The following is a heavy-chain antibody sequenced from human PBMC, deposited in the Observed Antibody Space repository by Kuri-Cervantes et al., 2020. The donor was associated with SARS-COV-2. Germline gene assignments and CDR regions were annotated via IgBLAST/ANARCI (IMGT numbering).Heavy chain of an antibody. D-gene: IGHD2-2*01. V-gene: IGHV4-34*01. CDR3: ARAGKSKRGTGPKYQLLNNWFDP. J-gene: IGHJ5*02. Sequence: GSLRLSCAVYGGSFSGYYWSWIRQPPGKGLEWIGEIKHSGSTNYDPSLKSRVTISVDTSKNQSSLKLSSVTAADTAVYYCARAGKSKRGTGPKYQLLNNWFDPWGQGTLVTVSS. CDR2: IKHSGST. CDR1: GGSFSGYY.